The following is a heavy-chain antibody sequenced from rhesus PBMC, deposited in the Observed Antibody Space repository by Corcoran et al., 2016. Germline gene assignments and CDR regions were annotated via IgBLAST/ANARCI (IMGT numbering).Heavy chain of an antibody. CDR3: ATSGYTYFDY. Sequence: EVQLVESGGGLVQPGGSLRLSCAASGFTFSSYGMSWVRQAAGKGLEWVSYISNGGGSTYYADSVKGRFTISRDNSKNTLSLQMNSLRAEDTAVYYCATSGYTYFDYWGQGVLVTVSS. D-gene: IGHD5-24*01. CDR2: ISNGGGST. CDR1: GFTFSSYG. V-gene: IGHV3S5*01. J-gene: IGHJ4*01.